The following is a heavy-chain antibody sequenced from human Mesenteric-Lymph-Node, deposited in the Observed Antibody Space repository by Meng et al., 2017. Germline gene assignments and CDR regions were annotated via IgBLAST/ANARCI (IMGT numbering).Heavy chain of an antibody. CDR2: ISDSGGST. Sequence: GESLKISCAASEFTLSTYAMNWVRQAPGKGLEWVSRISDSGGSTYYADSVKGRFTISRDNSKNTLYLQMNSLRVEDTAVYYCARDSVVVTAITPDAFDIWGQETMVTVSS. J-gene: IGHJ3*02. CDR3: ARDSVVVTAITPDAFDI. D-gene: IGHD2-21*02. V-gene: IGHV3-23*01. CDR1: EFTLSTYA.